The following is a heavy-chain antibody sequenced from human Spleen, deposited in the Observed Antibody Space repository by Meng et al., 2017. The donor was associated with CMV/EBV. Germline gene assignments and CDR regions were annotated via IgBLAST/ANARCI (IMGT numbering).Heavy chain of an antibody. J-gene: IGHJ4*02. Sequence: GESLKISCEASGFTFSSYEMNWVRQAPGKGLEWVSYISSSGTTIYYADSVKGRFTISRDNAKNSLYLQMNSLRAEDTAVYYCARVAHTPTNSYVFDSWGQGALVTVSS. CDR3: ARVAHTPTNSYVFDS. CDR1: GFTFSSYE. CDR2: ISSSGTTI. V-gene: IGHV3-48*03. D-gene: IGHD2-15*01.